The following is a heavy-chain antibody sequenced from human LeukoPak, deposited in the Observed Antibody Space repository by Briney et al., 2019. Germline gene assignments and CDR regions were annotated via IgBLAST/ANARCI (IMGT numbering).Heavy chain of an antibody. D-gene: IGHD2-21*02. J-gene: IGHJ4*02. V-gene: IGHV6-1*01. Sequence: SQTLSLTCAISGDSVSGKSVAWNWIRQSPSRGLEWLGRTYYRSKWYNEYAVSVKSRIIINPDTSKNQFSLQLNSVTPEDTAVYYCARLGGDVDYWGQGTLVTVSS. CDR3: ARLGGDVDY. CDR1: GDSVSGKSVA. CDR2: TYYRSKWYN.